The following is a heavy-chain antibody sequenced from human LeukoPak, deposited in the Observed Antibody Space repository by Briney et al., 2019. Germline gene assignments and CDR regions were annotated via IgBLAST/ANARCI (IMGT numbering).Heavy chain of an antibody. CDR3: ATYTNWVAGDV. J-gene: IGHJ6*02. CDR1: GFTFTDSW. CDR2: RKPEGTEE. D-gene: IGHD7-27*01. Sequence: SLRLSRAASGFTFTDSWMRWARQAPGNWPGWVANRKPEGTEEYYVDSVKGRFTVSRDNARNSLFLQMNSLRVEDTAVYYCATYTNWVAGDVWGPGTTVSVSS. V-gene: IGHV3-7*01.